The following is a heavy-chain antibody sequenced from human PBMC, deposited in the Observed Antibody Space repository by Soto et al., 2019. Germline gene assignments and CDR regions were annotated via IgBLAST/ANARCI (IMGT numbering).Heavy chain of an antibody. Sequence: ASVKVSCKASGYTFTSYGITWVRQATGQGLEWMGWMNPNSGNTGYAQKFQGRVTMTRNTSISTAYMELSSLRSEDTAVYYCARAPITMVRGVILYYGMDVWGQGTTVTVSS. V-gene: IGHV1-8*02. CDR3: ARAPITMVRGVILYYGMDV. CDR1: GYTFTSYG. J-gene: IGHJ6*02. D-gene: IGHD3-10*01. CDR2: MNPNSGNT.